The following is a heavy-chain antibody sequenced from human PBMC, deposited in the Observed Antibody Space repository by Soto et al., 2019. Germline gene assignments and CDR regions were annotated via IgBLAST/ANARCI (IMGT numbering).Heavy chain of an antibody. V-gene: IGHV1-2*02. CDR2: INAHSGGT. J-gene: IGHJ5*02. Sequence: ASLKVSCKASGFSFTGYYIHWLRQAPGQGLEWMGWINAHSGGTEYAQKFQGRVTLTRDTSIATAYLTLTSLTSDDTALYYCAKDLTRQLAYWLDPWGQGTQVTVSS. CDR3: AKDLTRQLAYWLDP. D-gene: IGHD6-6*01. CDR1: GFSFTGYY.